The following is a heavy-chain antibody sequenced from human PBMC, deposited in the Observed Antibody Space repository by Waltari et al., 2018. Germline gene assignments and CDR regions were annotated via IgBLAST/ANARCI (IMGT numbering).Heavy chain of an antibody. Sequence: QVQLVQSGAEVKKPGASVKVSCKVSGYTLTELSMHWVRRAPGKGLEWMGGFDAEEGERKYAQKVQGRVTRTEETSTDTAYMERSRLRSEDTAVYYCATYYYDSSGYYPLFDYWGQGTLVTVSS. CDR2: FDAEEGER. V-gene: IGHV1-24*01. J-gene: IGHJ4*02. D-gene: IGHD3-22*01. CDR3: ATYYYDSSGYYPLFDY. CDR1: GYTLTELS.